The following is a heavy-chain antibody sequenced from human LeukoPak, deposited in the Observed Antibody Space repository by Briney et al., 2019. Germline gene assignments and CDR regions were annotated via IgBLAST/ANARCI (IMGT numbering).Heavy chain of an antibody. V-gene: IGHV1-69*13. Sequence: SVKVSCKASGGTFSSYAISWVRQAPGQGLEWVGGIIPIFGTANYAQKFQGRVTITADESTSTAYMELSSLRSEDTAVYYCARVPVHPPYYFDYWGQGTLVTVSS. CDR2: IIPIFGTA. CDR1: GGTFSSYA. J-gene: IGHJ4*02. CDR3: ARVPVHPPYYFDY.